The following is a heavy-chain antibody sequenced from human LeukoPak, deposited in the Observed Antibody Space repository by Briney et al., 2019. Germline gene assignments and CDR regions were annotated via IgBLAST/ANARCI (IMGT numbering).Heavy chain of an antibody. J-gene: IGHJ4*02. CDR1: GGTFSSYA. D-gene: IGHD1-26*01. V-gene: IGHV1-69*13. Sequence: SVKVSCTASGGTFSSYAISWVRQAPGQGLEWMGGIIPIFGTANYAQKFQGRVTITADESTSTAYMELSSLRSEDTAVYYCARVPSLVGATRGGYYFDYWGQGTLVTVSS. CDR2: IIPIFGTA. CDR3: ARVPSLVGATRGGYYFDY.